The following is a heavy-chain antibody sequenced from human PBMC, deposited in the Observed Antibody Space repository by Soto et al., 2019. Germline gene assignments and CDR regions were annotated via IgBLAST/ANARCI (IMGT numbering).Heavy chain of an antibody. CDR1: GYTFTSYG. V-gene: IGHV1-18*01. CDR3: ARWGRPGTDYYYYYGMDV. J-gene: IGHJ6*02. D-gene: IGHD3-16*01. CDR2: ISAYNGNT. Sequence: GASVKVACKASGYTFTSYGISWVLQAPGQGLEWMGWISAYNGNTNYAQKLQGRVTMTTDTPTSTAYTELRSLRSDDTAVYYCARWGRPGTDYYYYYGMDVWGQGTTVTVSS.